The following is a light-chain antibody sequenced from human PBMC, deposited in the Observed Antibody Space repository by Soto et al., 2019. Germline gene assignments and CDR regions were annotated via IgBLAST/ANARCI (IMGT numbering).Light chain of an antibody. CDR2: DAS. Sequence: DIQVTQSPPTLSASVGDRVTITCRASQTISTWMAWYQQKPGKAPKLLVYDASTLQSGVASRFSGSGSGTNFTLTISSLQPEDFATYYCQQSFNTLPYSFGQGTKLEIK. CDR3: QQSFNTLPYS. J-gene: IGKJ2*01. CDR1: QTISTW. V-gene: IGKV1-5*01.